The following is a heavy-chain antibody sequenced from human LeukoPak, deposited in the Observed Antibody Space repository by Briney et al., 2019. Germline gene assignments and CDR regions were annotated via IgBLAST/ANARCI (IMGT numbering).Heavy chain of an antibody. V-gene: IGHV1-18*01. CDR3: ARDDPPYCTNEECDYYYYGMDV. CDR1: GYTFTSYG. Sequence: EASVKVSCKASGYTFTSYGISWVRQAPGQGLEWMGWISAYNGNTNYAQKLQGRVTMTTDTSTSTAYMELRSLRSDDTAVYYCARDDPPYCTNEECDYYYYGMDVWGQGTTVTVSS. J-gene: IGHJ6*02. D-gene: IGHD2-8*01. CDR2: ISAYNGNT.